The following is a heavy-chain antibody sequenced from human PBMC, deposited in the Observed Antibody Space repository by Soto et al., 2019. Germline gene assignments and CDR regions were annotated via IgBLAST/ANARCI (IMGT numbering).Heavy chain of an antibody. Sequence: GSLRLSCAASGFTFSSYSMNWVRQAPGKGLEWVSSISSSSSYIYYADSVKGRFTISRDNAKNSLYLQMYSLRAEDTAVYYCARVLVPAAMQYYYYYGMDVWGQGTTVTVSS. CDR1: GFTFSSYS. J-gene: IGHJ6*02. CDR3: ARVLVPAAMQYYYYYGMDV. V-gene: IGHV3-21*01. D-gene: IGHD2-2*01. CDR2: ISSSSSYI.